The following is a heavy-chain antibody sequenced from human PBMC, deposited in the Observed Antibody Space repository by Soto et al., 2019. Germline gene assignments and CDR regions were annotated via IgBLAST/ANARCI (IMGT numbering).Heavy chain of an antibody. CDR2: ISGSGGST. CDR3: AKVSYDILTGPTHYFDY. Sequence: GGSLRLSCAVSGFTFSSYAMSWVRQAPGKGLEWVSAISGSGGSTYYADSVKGRFTISRDNSKNTLYLQMNSLRAEDTAVYYFAKVSYDILTGPTHYFDYWGQGTLVTVSS. D-gene: IGHD3-9*01. V-gene: IGHV3-23*01. J-gene: IGHJ4*02. CDR1: GFTFSSYA.